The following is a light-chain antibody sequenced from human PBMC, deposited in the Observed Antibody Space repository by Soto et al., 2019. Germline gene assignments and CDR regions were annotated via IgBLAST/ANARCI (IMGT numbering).Light chain of an antibody. CDR3: QHYGSSPET. Sequence: EIVLTQSPVTLSLSPVAIATLSCSASQSVSSNYLAWYQQKPGQAPRLLIYGAFSRATGIPDRFSGSGSGTDFTLTISRLEPEDFAVYYCQHYGSSPETCGQGNKGDIK. CDR2: GAF. V-gene: IGKV3-20*01. J-gene: IGKJ1*01. CDR1: QSVSSNY.